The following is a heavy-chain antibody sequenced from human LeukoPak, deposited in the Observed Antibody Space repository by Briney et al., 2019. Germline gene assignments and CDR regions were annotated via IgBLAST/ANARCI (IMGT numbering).Heavy chain of an antibody. CDR2: ISYDGSNK. CDR1: GFTFSSYS. D-gene: IGHD1-14*01. CDR3: AKARYTYYYYYYMDV. Sequence: GGSLRLSCAASGFTFSSYSMNWVRQAPGKGLEWVAVISYDGSNKYYADSVKGRFTISRDNSKNTLYLQMNSLRAEDTAVYYCAKARYTYYYYYYMDVWGKGTTVTVSS. V-gene: IGHV3-30*18. J-gene: IGHJ6*03.